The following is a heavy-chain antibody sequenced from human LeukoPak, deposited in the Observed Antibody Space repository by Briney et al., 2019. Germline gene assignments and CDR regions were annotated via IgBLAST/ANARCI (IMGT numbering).Heavy chain of an antibody. J-gene: IGHJ4*02. Sequence: SGGSLRLSCAASGFTFSSYAMSWVRQAPEKGLEWVSAIRGSGGSTYYADSVKDRFTISRDNSKNTLYLQMNSLRAEDTALYYCAKDWDDYGDYLPLDYWGQGTLVTVSS. CDR2: IRGSGGST. D-gene: IGHD4-17*01. CDR3: AKDWDDYGDYLPLDY. V-gene: IGHV3-23*01. CDR1: GFTFSSYA.